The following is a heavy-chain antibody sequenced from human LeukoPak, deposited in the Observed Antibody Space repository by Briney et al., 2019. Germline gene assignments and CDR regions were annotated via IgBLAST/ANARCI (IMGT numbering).Heavy chain of an antibody. CDR3: ARVPYYYYGMDV. CDR2: IYSGGST. J-gene: IGHJ6*02. V-gene: IGHV3-53*01. Sequence: EGSLRLSCAASGFTVSSNYMSWVRQAPGKGLEWVSVIYSGGSTYYADSVKGRFTISRDNSKNTLYLQMNSLRAEDTAVYYCARVPYYYYGMDVWGQGTTVTVSS. CDR1: GFTVSSNY.